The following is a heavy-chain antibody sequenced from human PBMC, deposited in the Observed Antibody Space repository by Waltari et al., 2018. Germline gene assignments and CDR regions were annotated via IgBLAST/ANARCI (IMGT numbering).Heavy chain of an antibody. Sequence: QVQLQESGPGLVKPSETLSLTCAVSGYSISSGYYWGWIRQPPGKGLEWIGSSYHSGSTYYNPSLKSRVTISVDTSKNQFSLKLSSVTAADTAVYYCATMINYDYGMDVWGQGTTVTVSS. CDR2: SYHSGST. J-gene: IGHJ6*02. CDR3: ATMINYDYGMDV. D-gene: IGHD3-3*01. V-gene: IGHV4-38-2*01. CDR1: GYSISSGYY.